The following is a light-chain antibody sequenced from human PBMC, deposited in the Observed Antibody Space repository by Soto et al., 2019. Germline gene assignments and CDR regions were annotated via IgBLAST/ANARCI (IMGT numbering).Light chain of an antibody. CDR3: AAWDGSLTGPYV. CDR2: TNN. Sequence: QSVLTQPPSASGAPGQRVTISCFGSSSNIGTNTVNWYQQLPGTAPKLLIYTNNQRPSGVPDGFSGSKSGTSASLAISGLQSEDEADYYCAAWDGSLTGPYVFGTGTKVTVL. CDR1: SSNIGTNT. V-gene: IGLV1-44*01. J-gene: IGLJ1*01.